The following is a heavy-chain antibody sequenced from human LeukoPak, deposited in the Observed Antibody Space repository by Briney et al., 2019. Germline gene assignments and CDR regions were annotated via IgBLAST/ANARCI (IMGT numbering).Heavy chain of an antibody. CDR2: ISNDGRQK. CDR3: AKEISSGKPDAFDI. D-gene: IGHD6-19*01. Sequence: GGSLRLSCAASGFTFSTYAMHWVRQAPGKGLEWMAIISNDGRQKFYADSVEGRFTISRDNSKNTLYLQMNSLRAEDTAVYYCAKEISSGKPDAFDIWGQGTMVTVSS. V-gene: IGHV3-30*18. J-gene: IGHJ3*02. CDR1: GFTFSTYA.